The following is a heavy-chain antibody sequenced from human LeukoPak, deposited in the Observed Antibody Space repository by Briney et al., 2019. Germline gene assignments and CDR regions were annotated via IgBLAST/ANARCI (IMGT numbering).Heavy chain of an antibody. CDR1: GGSFSGYY. Sequence: SETLSLTCAVYGGSFSGYYWSWIRQPPGKGLEWIGEINHSGSTNYNPSLKSRVTISVDTSKNQFSLKLSSVTAADTAVYYCAREGLRYFDWLLPYYFDYWGQGTLVTVSP. J-gene: IGHJ4*02. V-gene: IGHV4-34*01. CDR3: AREGLRYFDWLLPYYFDY. CDR2: INHSGST. D-gene: IGHD3-9*01.